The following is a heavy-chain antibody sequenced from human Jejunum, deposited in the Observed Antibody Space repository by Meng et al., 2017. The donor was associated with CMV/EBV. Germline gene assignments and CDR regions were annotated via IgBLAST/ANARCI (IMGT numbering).Heavy chain of an antibody. CDR3: AYGDLLS. CDR2: INGNGGAT. CDR1: AFDFSNSA. Sequence: EVQLLESGGGLVQPGGSLILSCAASAFDFSNSAMTWARQASGKGLEWVSGINGNGGATYYADSVKGRFTISRDNSRNTVYLQMNSLRADDTALYYCAYGDLLSCGQGTLVTVSS. D-gene: IGHD4-17*01. J-gene: IGHJ5*02. V-gene: IGHV3-23*01.